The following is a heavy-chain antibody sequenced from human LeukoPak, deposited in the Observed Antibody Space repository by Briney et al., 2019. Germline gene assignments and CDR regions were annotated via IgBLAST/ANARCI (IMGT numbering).Heavy chain of an antibody. Sequence: SETLSLNCSVSGGSISSYWWSWIRQPAGKGLEFIGRIYTTGRTNYNPSLKSRVSMSVDTSKNKFSLELRSVTAADTAVYFCARAGYTISSNRFDYWGQGALVTVSS. CDR2: IYTTGRT. CDR1: GGSISSYW. J-gene: IGHJ4*02. D-gene: IGHD3-16*02. CDR3: ARAGYTISSNRFDY. V-gene: IGHV4-4*07.